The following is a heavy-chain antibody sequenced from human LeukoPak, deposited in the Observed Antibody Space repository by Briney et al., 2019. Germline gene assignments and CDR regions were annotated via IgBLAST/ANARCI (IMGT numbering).Heavy chain of an antibody. D-gene: IGHD6-13*01. CDR3: ARVTPYSSSWYSEYNWFDP. CDR2: IYHSGST. Sequence: SETLSLTCTVSGYSISSGYYWGWIRQPPGKGLEWIGSIYHSGSTYYNPSLKSRVTISVDTSKNQFSLKLSSVTAADTAVYYCARVTPYSSSWYSEYNWFDPWGQGALVTVSS. J-gene: IGHJ5*02. CDR1: GYSISSGYY. V-gene: IGHV4-38-2*02.